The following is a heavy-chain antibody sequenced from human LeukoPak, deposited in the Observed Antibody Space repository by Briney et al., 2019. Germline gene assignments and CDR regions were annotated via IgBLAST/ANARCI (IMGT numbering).Heavy chain of an antibody. V-gene: IGHV4-59*01. J-gene: IGHJ3*02. CDR3: ARYVDVVATSDAFDI. D-gene: IGHD5-12*01. Sequence: NPSETLSLTCTVSGGSISSYYWSWIRQPPGKGLEWIGYFYYSGSTNYNPSLKSRVTMSVDTSKNQFSLKLSSVTAADTAVYYCARYVDVVATSDAFDIWGQGTMVTVSS. CDR1: GGSISSYY. CDR2: FYYSGST.